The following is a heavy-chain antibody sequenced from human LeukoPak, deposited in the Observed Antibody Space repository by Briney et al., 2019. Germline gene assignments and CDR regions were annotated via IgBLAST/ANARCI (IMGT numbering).Heavy chain of an antibody. CDR2: ISFDGGNK. V-gene: IGHV3-30*03. J-gene: IGHJ4*02. Sequence: PGGSLRLSCAASGFTFSNYGMHWDRQAPGKGLEWVAVISFDGGNKFYADSVKGRFTVSRDNSKNTLYLQLGSVRVEDTALYYCARDWYLFDYWGQGSLVTVSS. CDR1: GFTFSNYG. CDR3: ARDWYLFDY. D-gene: IGHD6-13*01.